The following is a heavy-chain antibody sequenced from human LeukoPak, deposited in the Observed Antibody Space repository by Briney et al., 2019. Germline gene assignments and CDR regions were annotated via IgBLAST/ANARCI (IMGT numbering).Heavy chain of an antibody. CDR3: ARDCSGGSCYGAFDI. CDR2: IYDSGST. J-gene: IGHJ3*02. D-gene: IGHD2-15*01. V-gene: IGHV4-30-4*08. CDR1: GLTFSSYS. Sequence: LRLSCAASGLTFSSYSMNWVRQAPGKGLEWIGYIYDSGSTYYNPSLKSRITISVDTSENRFSLKLSSVTATDTAVYYCARDCSGGSCYGAFDIWGQGTMVTVSS.